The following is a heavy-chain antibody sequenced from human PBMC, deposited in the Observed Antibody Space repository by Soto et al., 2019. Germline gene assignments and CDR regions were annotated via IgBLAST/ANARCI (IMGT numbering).Heavy chain of an antibody. D-gene: IGHD3-10*01. Sequence: PGGSLRLSCAASGFTFSDAWMSWVRQAPGKGLEWVGRIKSKTDGGTTDYAAPVKGRFTISRDDSKNTLYLQMNSLKTEDTAVYYCTTHPMVRGVRNLNRRFQHWGQGTLVTVSS. J-gene: IGHJ1*01. CDR2: IKSKTDGGTT. CDR3: TTHPMVRGVRNLNRRFQH. V-gene: IGHV3-15*01. CDR1: GFTFSDAW.